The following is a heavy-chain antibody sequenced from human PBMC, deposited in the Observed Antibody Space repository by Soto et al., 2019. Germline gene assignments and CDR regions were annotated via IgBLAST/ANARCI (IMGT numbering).Heavy chain of an antibody. CDR1: VGPISIGGYY. Sequence: PSETLCVTCTLSVGPISIGGYYWSWIRQHPGKGLEWIGYIYYSGSTYYNPSLKSRVSISVDTSKNQFSLKLSSVTAADTAVHYCARAPSSRSYFDCWGQGTMVPGSS. J-gene: IGHJ4*02. V-gene: IGHV4-31*03. CDR3: ARAPSSRSYFDC. CDR2: IYYSGST.